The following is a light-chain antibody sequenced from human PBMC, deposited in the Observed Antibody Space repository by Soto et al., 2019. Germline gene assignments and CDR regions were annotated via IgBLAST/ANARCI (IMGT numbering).Light chain of an antibody. CDR3: CSYAGSYIFYV. Sequence: QSALTQPRSVSGSPGQSVTISCTGTSNDVGSYNYVSWYQQHPGKAPKVMIYDVSKRPSGVPDRFSGSKSGNTASLTISGLQAEDEADYYCCSYAGSYIFYVFGTGTKLIVL. V-gene: IGLV2-11*01. CDR1: SNDVGSYNY. J-gene: IGLJ1*01. CDR2: DVS.